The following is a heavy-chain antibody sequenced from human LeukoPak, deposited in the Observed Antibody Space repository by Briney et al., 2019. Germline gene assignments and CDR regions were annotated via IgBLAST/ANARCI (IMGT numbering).Heavy chain of an antibody. J-gene: IGHJ6*02. D-gene: IGHD6-13*01. CDR3: ARGGSSWYGDYYGMDV. V-gene: IGHV4-39*07. Sequence: IYYSGSTYYNPSLKSRVTISVDTSKNQFSLKLSSVTAADTAVYYCARGGSSWYGDYYGMDVWGQGTTVTVSS. CDR2: IYYSGST.